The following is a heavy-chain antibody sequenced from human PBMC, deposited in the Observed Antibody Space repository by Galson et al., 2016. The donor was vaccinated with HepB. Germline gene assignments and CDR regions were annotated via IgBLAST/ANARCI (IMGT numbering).Heavy chain of an antibody. CDR3: AKEGCYYDSSGCGFDY. J-gene: IGHJ4*02. CDR1: GFSFSLYS. CDR2: ISGTGANT. D-gene: IGHD3-22*01. V-gene: IGHV3-23*01. Sequence: SLRLSCAASGFSFSLYSLNWVRQAPGKGLEWVSSISGTGANTHYADSVEGRFTISRDNSKNTLYLQMNSLRAEDTAVYYCAKEGCYYDSSGCGFDYWGQGTLVTVSS.